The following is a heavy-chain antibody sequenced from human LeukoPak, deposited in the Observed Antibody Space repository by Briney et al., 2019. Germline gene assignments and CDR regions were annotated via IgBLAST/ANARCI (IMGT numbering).Heavy chain of an antibody. V-gene: IGHV3-23*01. CDR1: GFTVSSNY. J-gene: IGHJ4*02. CDR3: AKAKGRGSPGRDYFDY. Sequence: PGGSLGLSCAASGFTVSSNYMSWVRQAPGKGLEWVSGISDSGGSTYYADSVKGRFTISRDNSKNTLYLQMNSLRAEDTAVYYCAKAKGRGSPGRDYFDYWGQGTLVTVSS. D-gene: IGHD3-10*01. CDR2: ISDSGGST.